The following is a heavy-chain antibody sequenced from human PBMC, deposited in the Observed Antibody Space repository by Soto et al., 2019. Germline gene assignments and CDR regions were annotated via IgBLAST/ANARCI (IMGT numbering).Heavy chain of an antibody. D-gene: IGHD6-13*01. CDR2: TYYRSKWYN. Sequence: SQTLSLTCAISGDSVSSNSAAWNWIRQSPSRGLEWLGRTYYRSKWYNDYAVSAKSRITINPDTSKNQFSLQLNSVTPEDTAVYYCGRGDIAAAGTRIDYWGQGTLVTVSS. J-gene: IGHJ4*02. V-gene: IGHV6-1*01. CDR3: GRGDIAAAGTRIDY. CDR1: GDSVSSNSAA.